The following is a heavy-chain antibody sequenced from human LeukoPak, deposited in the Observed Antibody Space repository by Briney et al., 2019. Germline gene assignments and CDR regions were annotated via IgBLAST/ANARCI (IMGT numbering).Heavy chain of an antibody. J-gene: IGHJ6*02. CDR2: VSRTSSTI. CDR1: GFTFSSYS. V-gene: IGHV3-48*02. CDR3: VRIRDSGSYYFYYGMDV. D-gene: IGHD1-26*01. Sequence: GGSLRLSCAASGFTFSSYSMNWVRQAPGKGLEWVSYVSRTSSTILYADSVKGRFTISRDKAKNSVYLQMNSLRDEDTAVYYCVRIRDSGSYYFYYGMDVWGQGTTVTVSS.